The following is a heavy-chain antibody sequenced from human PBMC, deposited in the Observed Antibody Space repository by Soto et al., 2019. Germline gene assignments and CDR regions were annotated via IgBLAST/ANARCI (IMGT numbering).Heavy chain of an antibody. V-gene: IGHV3-11*06. J-gene: IGHJ5*02. D-gene: IGHD2-15*01. CDR3: VRGGGGGLFDP. Sequence: GGSLRLSCAVSGFTFGDSYMSWIRQAPGKGLEWLSYISPGSRYPAYADSVKGRFTISRDNAKRSLYLQMMSLTAEDTAIYYCVRGGGGGLFDPWGQGTMVTVSS. CDR2: ISPGSRYP. CDR1: GFTFGDSY.